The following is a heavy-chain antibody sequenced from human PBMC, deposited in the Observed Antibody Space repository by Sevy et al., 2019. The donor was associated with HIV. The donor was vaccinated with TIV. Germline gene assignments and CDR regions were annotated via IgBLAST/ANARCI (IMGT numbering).Heavy chain of an antibody. D-gene: IGHD3-10*01. V-gene: IGHV3-30*18. CDR2: ISYDGSNK. Sequence: GGSLRLSCAASGFTFSSYGVHWVRQAPGKGLEWVAVISYDGSNKYYADSVKGRFTISRDNSKNTLYLQMNSLRAEDTAVYYCAKEFRVLLWFREFDYWGQGTLVTVSS. CDR3: AKEFRVLLWFREFDY. CDR1: GFTFSSYG. J-gene: IGHJ4*02.